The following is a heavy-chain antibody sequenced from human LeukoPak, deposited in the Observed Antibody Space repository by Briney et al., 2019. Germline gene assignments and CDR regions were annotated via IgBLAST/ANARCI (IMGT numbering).Heavy chain of an antibody. CDR3: ASGRVDGYNSAELDY. V-gene: IGHV1-69*13. D-gene: IGHD5-24*01. J-gene: IGHJ4*02. CDR2: IIPVFGTA. Sequence: SVKVSCKSSGGTFSSYGISWVRQAPGQGLESMGGIIPVFGTANYAQKLQVRVTISADESTSTAYMELSSLRSEDTAVYYCASGRVDGYNSAELDYWGQGTLVTVSS. CDR1: GGTFSSYG.